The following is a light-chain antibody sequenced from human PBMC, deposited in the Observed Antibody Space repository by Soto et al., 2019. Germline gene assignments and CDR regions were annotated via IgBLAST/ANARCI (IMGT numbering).Light chain of an antibody. J-gene: IGLJ2*01. Sequence: QLVLTQSSSASASLGSSVRLTCTLSSGHRTYIIAWHQQQPGKAPRYLMRLESDGTYNQGSGVSDRFSGSSSGADRYLSISNLQSEDEADYYCETWDSNTVVFGGGTKLTVL. CDR3: ETWDSNTVV. CDR2: LESDGTY. CDR1: SGHRTYI. V-gene: IGLV4-60*03.